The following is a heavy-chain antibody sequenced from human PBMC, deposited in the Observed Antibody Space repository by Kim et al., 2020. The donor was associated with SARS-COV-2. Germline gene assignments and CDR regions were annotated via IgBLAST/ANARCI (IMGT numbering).Heavy chain of an antibody. D-gene: IGHD2-2*02. V-gene: IGHV1-18*01. J-gene: IGHJ6*02. CDR3: ASSIVVVPAAIPAYYYYGMDV. CDR2: ISAYNGNT. Sequence: ASVKVSCKASGYTFTSYGISWVRQAPGQGLEWMGWISAYNGNTNYAQKLQGRVTMTTDTSTSTAYMELRSLRSDDTAVYYCASSIVVVPAAIPAYYYYGMDVWGQGTTVTVSS. CDR1: GYTFTSYG.